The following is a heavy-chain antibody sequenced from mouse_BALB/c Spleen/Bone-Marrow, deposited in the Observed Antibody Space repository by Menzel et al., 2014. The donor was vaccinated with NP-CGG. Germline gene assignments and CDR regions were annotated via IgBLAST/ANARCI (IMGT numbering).Heavy chain of an antibody. V-gene: IGHV1S127*01. CDR1: GYTFTSYW. J-gene: IGHJ3*01. CDR3: TRMWAY. Sequence: QLQQSGAELVKPGASVKMSCKASGYTFTSYWMHWVKQRPGQGLEWIGTIDPSDSYTSYNQKFKGKATLTVDTSSSTAYMQLSSLTSEDSAVYYCTRMWAYWGQGTLVTVSA. CDR2: IDPSDSYT.